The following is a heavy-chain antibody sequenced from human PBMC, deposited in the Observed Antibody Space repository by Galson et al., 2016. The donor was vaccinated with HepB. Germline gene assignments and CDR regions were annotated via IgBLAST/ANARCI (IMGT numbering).Heavy chain of an antibody. D-gene: IGHD5-12*01. CDR2: ISGSDGST. J-gene: IGHJ1*01. Sequence: SLRLSCAASGFTFSPYAMNWVRQAPGKGLEWVSTISGSDGSTYYADSVKGRFTTSRDNSKNTLYLQMNSLRAEDTAVYYCHTGYDPIQHWGQGTLVTVSS. CDR1: GFTFSPYA. V-gene: IGHV3-23*01. CDR3: HTGYDPIQH.